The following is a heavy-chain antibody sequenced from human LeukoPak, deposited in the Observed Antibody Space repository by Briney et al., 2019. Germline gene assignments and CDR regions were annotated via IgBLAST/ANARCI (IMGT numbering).Heavy chain of an antibody. V-gene: IGHV3-74*01. Sequence: GRSLRLSCAASGFTFSSYWMHWVRQAPGMGLVWVSRIKTDGSSTNYADSVKGRFTISRDNAKNTLYLQMNSLRAEDTAVYYCARDSSPEGLDYWGQGTLVTVSS. CDR2: IKTDGSST. J-gene: IGHJ4*02. D-gene: IGHD6-6*01. CDR3: ARDSSPEGLDY. CDR1: GFTFSSYW.